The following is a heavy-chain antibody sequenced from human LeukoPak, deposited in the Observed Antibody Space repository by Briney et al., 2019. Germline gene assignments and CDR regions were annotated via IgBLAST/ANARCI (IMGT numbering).Heavy chain of an antibody. J-gene: IGHJ2*01. CDR1: GGSMSSYF. CDR2: IHYSGSP. V-gene: IGHV4-59*08. Sequence: SETLSLTCTVSGGSMSSYFWSWIRQPPGKGLEWIGYIHYSGSPNYNPSLKSRVTISVDTSKNQFSLRLSSVTAADTAVYDCVRRVELIDWYFDLWGRGTLVTVSS. D-gene: IGHD1-1*01. CDR3: VRRVELIDWYFDL.